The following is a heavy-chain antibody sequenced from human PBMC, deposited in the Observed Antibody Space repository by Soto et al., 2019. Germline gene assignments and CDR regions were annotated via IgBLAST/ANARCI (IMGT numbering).Heavy chain of an antibody. Sequence: GGSLRLSCAASGFTFSNAWMSWVRQAPGKGPESVVRIKSKTGGGTTDYAAPVKGRFTISRDDSKNTLYLQMNSLKTEDTAVNYCTTDLTPHYDFWSGYYGPPANYYYGMDVWGQGTTVTVSS. CDR2: IKSKTGGGTT. J-gene: IGHJ6*02. V-gene: IGHV3-15*01. CDR1: GFTFSNAW. CDR3: TTDLTPHYDFWSGYYGPPANYYYGMDV. D-gene: IGHD3-3*01.